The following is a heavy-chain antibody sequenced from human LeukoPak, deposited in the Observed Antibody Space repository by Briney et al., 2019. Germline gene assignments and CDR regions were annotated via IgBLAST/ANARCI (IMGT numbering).Heavy chain of an antibody. V-gene: IGHV3-30*18. D-gene: IGHD5-12*01. CDR2: ISYDGSNK. CDR1: GFTFSSYG. Sequence: PGGSLRLSCAASGFTFSSYGMHWVRQAPGKGLEWVAVISYDGSNKYYADSVKGRFTISRDNSKNTLYLQMNSLRAEDTAVYYCAKDQAYSGYDSGYWGQGTLVTVSS. CDR3: AKDQAYSGYDSGY. J-gene: IGHJ4*02.